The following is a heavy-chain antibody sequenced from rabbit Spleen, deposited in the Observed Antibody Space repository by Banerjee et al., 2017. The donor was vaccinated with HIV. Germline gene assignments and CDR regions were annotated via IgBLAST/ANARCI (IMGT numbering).Heavy chain of an antibody. CDR2: IYAGSTGNS. CDR3: ARDTSSSFSSYGMDL. V-gene: IGHV1S40*01. D-gene: IGHD1-1*01. CDR1: GFSFSSSDY. Sequence: QSLEESGGDLVKPGASLTLTCTASGFSFSSSDYMCWVRQAPGKGLEWIACIYAGSTGNSYSAIWAKGRFTISKTSSTTVTLQMTSLTAADTATYFCARDTSSSFSSYGMDLWGQGTLVTVS. J-gene: IGHJ6*01.